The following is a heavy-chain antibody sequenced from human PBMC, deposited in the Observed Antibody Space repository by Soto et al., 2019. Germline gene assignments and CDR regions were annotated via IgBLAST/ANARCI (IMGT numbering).Heavy chain of an antibody. V-gene: IGHV6-1*01. D-gene: IGHD3-9*01. CDR3: VRERCLTGDFPGRNGCEN. CDR2: TYSRSKWYT. CDR1: GDSISGNSVA. Sequence: TLSLTCAISGDSISGNSVAWNWIRQSPSRGLEWLGRTYSRSKWYTDYAPSFRRRLTITPDTSKNLFSLELKSVITEDTAVYLGVRERCLTGDFPGRNGCENWGKGTLVCVSS. J-gene: IGHJ4*02.